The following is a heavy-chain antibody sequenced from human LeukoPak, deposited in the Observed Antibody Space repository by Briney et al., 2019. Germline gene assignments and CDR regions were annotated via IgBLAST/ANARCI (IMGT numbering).Heavy chain of an antibody. CDR1: GYTLTELS. CDR2: FDPEDGET. V-gene: IGHV1-24*01. Sequence: ASVKVSCKVSGYTLTELSMHWVRQAPGKGLEWMGGFDPEDGETIYAQKFQGRVTMTEDTPTDTAYMELSSLRSEDTAVYYCATDGPRAVAGTNWFDPWGQGTLVTVSS. J-gene: IGHJ5*02. D-gene: IGHD6-19*01. CDR3: ATDGPRAVAGTNWFDP.